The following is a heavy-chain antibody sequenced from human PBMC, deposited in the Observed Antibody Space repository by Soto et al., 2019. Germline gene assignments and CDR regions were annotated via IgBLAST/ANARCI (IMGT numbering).Heavy chain of an antibody. V-gene: IGHV3-30*18. CDR1: GFTFSSYG. CDR2: ISYDGNNK. D-gene: IGHD4-17*01. Sequence: QVQLVESGGGVVQPGRSLRLSCAASGFTFSSYGLHWVRQAPGKGLEWVAVISYDGNNKYYADSVRGRFTISRDNFKSTLYLQMSSLRAEDTAGDFCVKDLLHNTVTTCGSWGQGTLVTVSS. CDR3: VKDLLHNTVTTCGS. J-gene: IGHJ5*02.